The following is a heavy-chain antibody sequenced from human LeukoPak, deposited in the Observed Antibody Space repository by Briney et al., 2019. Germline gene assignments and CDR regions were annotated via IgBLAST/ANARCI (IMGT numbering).Heavy chain of an antibody. J-gene: IGHJ5*02. V-gene: IGHV4-39*01. CDR1: GGSLSSSSYY. Sequence: PSETLPHTCTGTGGSLSSSSYYWGWTRQPPGKGLERLGSINYSGSTYYNPSLKSRVTISVDTSTNQFSLQLSSVTAADTAVYYCARQYYYESSGPGGFDPWGQGTLVTVSS. CDR3: ARQYYYESSGPGGFDP. D-gene: IGHD3-22*01. CDR2: INYSGST.